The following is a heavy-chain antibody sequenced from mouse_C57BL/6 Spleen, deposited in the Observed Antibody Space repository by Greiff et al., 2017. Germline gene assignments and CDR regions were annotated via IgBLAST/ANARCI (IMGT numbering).Heavy chain of an antibody. CDR1: GYTFTDYY. CDR3: AQGLANWDGVFDY. CDR2: IYPGSGNT. J-gene: IGHJ2*01. Sequence: QVQLQQSGAELVRPGASVKLSCKASGYTFTDYYINWVKQRPGQGLEWIARIYPGSGNTYYNEKFKGKATLTAEKSSSTAYMQLSSLTSEDSAVYFCAQGLANWDGVFDYWGQGTTLTVSS. D-gene: IGHD4-1*01. V-gene: IGHV1-76*01.